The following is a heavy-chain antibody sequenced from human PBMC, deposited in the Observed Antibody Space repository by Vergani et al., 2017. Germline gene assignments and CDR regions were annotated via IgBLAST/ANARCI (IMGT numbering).Heavy chain of an antibody. CDR1: GYNFPIHW. D-gene: IGHD1-26*01. V-gene: IGHV5-51*01. Sequence: EVQLVQSGAEVKKPGESLKISCKASGYNFPIHWIGWVRQMPGKGLEWMGVIYPGDSDTRYSPSFQGQVTISADKSISTAYLQWSSLKASDTAMYYCARQGPLVGAPGGVDYWGQGTLVTVSS. CDR2: IYPGDSDT. CDR3: ARQGPLVGAPGGVDY. J-gene: IGHJ4*02.